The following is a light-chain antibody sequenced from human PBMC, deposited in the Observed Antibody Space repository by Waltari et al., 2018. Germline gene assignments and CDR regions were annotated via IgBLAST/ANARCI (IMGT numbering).Light chain of an antibody. CDR2: DAS. V-gene: IGKV1-33*01. CDR3: QQHDNPPFT. Sequence: DIQMTQSPSPLSASVGDTVTITCQANHDIRDYLNWYQQKPGKAPNLLISDASHLEAGVPSRFSGSGYGTDFTFTISSLQPEDFATYYCQQHDNPPFTFGQGTKLEIK. CDR1: HDIRDY. J-gene: IGKJ2*01.